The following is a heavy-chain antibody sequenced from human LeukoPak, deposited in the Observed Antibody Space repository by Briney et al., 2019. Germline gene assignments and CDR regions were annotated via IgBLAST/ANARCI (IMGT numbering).Heavy chain of an antibody. Sequence: GGSLRLSCAASGFTFSSYWMHWVRQAPGKGLVWVSRINSDGSSTSYADSVKGRFTISRDNAKNTLYLQMNSLRAEDTAVYHCARGTGWELSFDYWGQGTLVTVSS. CDR1: GFTFSSYW. D-gene: IGHD1-26*01. CDR3: ARGTGWELSFDY. J-gene: IGHJ4*02. V-gene: IGHV3-74*01. CDR2: INSDGSST.